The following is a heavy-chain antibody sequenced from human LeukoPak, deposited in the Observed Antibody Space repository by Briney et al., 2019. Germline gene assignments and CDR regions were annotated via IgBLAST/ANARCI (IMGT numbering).Heavy chain of an antibody. CDR1: GGTFSSYA. D-gene: IGHD1-26*01. CDR3: ARTVGAPVYYYMDV. Sequence: SVKVSCKASGGTFSSYAISWVRQAPGQGLEWMGGIIPIFGTANYAQRFQGRVTITADESTSTAYMELSSLRSEDTAVYYCARTVGAPVYYYMDVWGKGTTVTISS. V-gene: IGHV1-69*13. J-gene: IGHJ6*03. CDR2: IIPIFGTA.